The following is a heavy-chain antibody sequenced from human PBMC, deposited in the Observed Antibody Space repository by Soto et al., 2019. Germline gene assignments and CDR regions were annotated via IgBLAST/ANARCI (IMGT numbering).Heavy chain of an antibody. J-gene: IGHJ6*03. CDR2: ISSSSSYI. Sequence: GGSLRLSCAASGFTFSSYSMNWVRQAPGKGLEWVSSISSSSSYIYYADSVKGRFTISRDNAKNSLYLQMNSLRAEDTAVYYCARDRQYSSGYEYYYYYYMDVWGKGTTVTVSS. D-gene: IGHD5-12*01. V-gene: IGHV3-21*01. CDR1: GFTFSSYS. CDR3: ARDRQYSSGYEYYYYYYMDV.